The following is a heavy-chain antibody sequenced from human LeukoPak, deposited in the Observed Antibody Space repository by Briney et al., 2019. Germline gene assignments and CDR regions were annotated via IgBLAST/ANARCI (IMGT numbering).Heavy chain of an antibody. V-gene: IGHV3-23*01. J-gene: IGHJ4*02. CDR1: GFTFSSDA. Sequence: GGSLRLSCAASGFTFSSDAMSWVRQAPGKGLEWVSAISGSGGSTYYADSVKGRFTISRDNSKNTLSLEMNSLRPEDTAVYYCARDPGIASAGTVGYFDYWGQGILVTVSS. CDR2: ISGSGGST. CDR3: ARDPGIASAGTVGYFDY. D-gene: IGHD6-13*01.